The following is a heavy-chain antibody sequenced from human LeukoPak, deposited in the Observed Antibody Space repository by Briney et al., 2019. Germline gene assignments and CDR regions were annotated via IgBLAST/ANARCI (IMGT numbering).Heavy chain of an antibody. V-gene: IGHV1-8*01. CDR3: ARDPDSSGWFIDP. CDR2: MNPNSGNT. CDR1: GYTFTSYD. D-gene: IGHD6-19*01. Sequence: GASVEVSCKASGYTFTSYDINWVRQATGQGLEWMGWMNPNSGNTGYAQKFQGRVTMTRNTSISTAYMELSSLRSEDTAVYYCARDPDSSGWFIDPWGQGTLVTVSS. J-gene: IGHJ5*02.